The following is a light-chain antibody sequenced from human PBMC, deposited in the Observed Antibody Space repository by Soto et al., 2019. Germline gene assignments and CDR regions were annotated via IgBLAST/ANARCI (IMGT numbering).Light chain of an antibody. J-gene: IGLJ2*01. Sequence: QSALTQPASVSRSPGQSITIPCSGTTSDIGGFNYVSWYQHHPGKAPKLMIYDVSNRPSGLSNRFSGSKSGNTASLIISGLQAEDEADYYCASYTTSSTVVFGGGTKLTVL. CDR2: DVS. CDR1: TSDIGGFNY. CDR3: ASYTTSSTVV. V-gene: IGLV2-14*03.